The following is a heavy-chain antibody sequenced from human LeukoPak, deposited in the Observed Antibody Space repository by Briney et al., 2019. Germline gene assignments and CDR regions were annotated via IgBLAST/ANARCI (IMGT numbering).Heavy chain of an antibody. CDR1: GFTFSSYA. CDR3: AKGDTAMDVGGLFDY. J-gene: IGHJ4*02. CDR2: ISGSGGST. D-gene: IGHD5-18*01. Sequence: AGGSLRLSCAASGFTFSSYAMSWVRQAPGKGLEWVSAISGSGGSTYYADSVKGRFTISRDNSKNTLYLQMNSLRAEDTAVYYCAKGDTAMDVGGLFDYWGQGTLVTVSS. V-gene: IGHV3-23*01.